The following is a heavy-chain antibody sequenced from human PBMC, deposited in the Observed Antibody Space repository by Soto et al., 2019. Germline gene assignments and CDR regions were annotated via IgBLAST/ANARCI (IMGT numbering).Heavy chain of an antibody. CDR2: IKSKTDGGTT. CDR3: TTAYTSPRNEYGGIDY. Sequence: GGSLRLSCAASGFTFSNAWMSWVRQAPGKGLEWVGRIKSKTDGGTTDYAAPVKGRLTISREDSKNTLYLQMNSLKTEDTAVYYCTTAYTSPRNEYGGIDYWGQGTLVTVSS. D-gene: IGHD3-16*01. J-gene: IGHJ4*02. CDR1: GFTFSNAW. V-gene: IGHV3-15*01.